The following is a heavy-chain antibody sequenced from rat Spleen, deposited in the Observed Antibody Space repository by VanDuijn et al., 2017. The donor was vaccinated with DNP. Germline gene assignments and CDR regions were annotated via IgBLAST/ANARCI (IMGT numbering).Heavy chain of an antibody. Sequence: EVQLVETGGGLVQPGRSLKLSCVASGFTFSSYWMFWIRQAPGKGLEWVASINNDGGSTFCSDSVKGRFTISRDNAENTVYLQMNSLRSEDTATYYCAKDLHSGAFAYWGQGTLVTVSS. V-gene: IGHV5-58*01. CDR2: INNDGGST. CDR3: AKDLHSGAFAY. D-gene: IGHD1-1*01. CDR1: GFTFSSYW. J-gene: IGHJ3*01.